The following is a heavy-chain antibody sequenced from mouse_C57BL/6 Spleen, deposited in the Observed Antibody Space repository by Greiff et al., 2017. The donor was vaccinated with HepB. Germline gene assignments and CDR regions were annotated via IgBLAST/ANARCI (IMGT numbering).Heavy chain of an antibody. CDR2: ISYDGSN. V-gene: IGHV3-6*01. D-gene: IGHD1-1*01. Sequence: EVKLQESGPGLVKPSQSLSLTCSVTGYSITSGYYWNWIRQFPGNKLEWMGYISYDGSNNYNPSLKNRISITRDTSKNQFFLKLNSVTTEDTATYYCARGGDYYGSSYDYAMDYWGQGTSVTVSS. J-gene: IGHJ4*01. CDR3: ARGGDYYGSSYDYAMDY. CDR1: GYSITSGYY.